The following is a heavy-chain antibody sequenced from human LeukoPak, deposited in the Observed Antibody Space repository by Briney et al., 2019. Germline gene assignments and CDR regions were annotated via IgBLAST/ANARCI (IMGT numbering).Heavy chain of an antibody. V-gene: IGHV3-23*01. Sequence: GGSLRLSCAASGFTFSSYARSWVRQAPGKGLEWVSDINGSGGSTYYADSVKGRFTISRDNSKNTLYLQMNSLRAEDTAVYYCVRDWGYDSSGYWQKYFDTWGQGTLVTVSS. CDR2: INGSGGST. J-gene: IGHJ4*02. D-gene: IGHD3-22*01. CDR1: GFTFSSYA. CDR3: VRDWGYDSSGYWQKYFDT.